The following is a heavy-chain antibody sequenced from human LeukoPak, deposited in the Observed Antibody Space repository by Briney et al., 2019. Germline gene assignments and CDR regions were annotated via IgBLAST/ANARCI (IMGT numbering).Heavy chain of an antibody. V-gene: IGHV3-74*01. CDR1: GFTFSSYW. CDR3: ARATGGYNLVDY. Sequence: GGSLRLSCAASGFTFSSYWMHWVRQAPGKGLVWVSRISDDGGHTFHADSVKGRFAMSRDNSKNTLYLQMNSLRAEDTGVYYCARATGGYNLVDYWGQGTLVTVSS. J-gene: IGHJ4*02. D-gene: IGHD5-24*01. CDR2: ISDDGGHT.